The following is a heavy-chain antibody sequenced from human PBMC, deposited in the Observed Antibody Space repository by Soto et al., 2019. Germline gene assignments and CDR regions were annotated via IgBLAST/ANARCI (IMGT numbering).Heavy chain of an antibody. J-gene: IGHJ6*02. D-gene: IGHD1-26*01. CDR3: ARGPTYYYYGMDV. V-gene: IGHV1-18*04. Sequence: ASVKVSCKASGYTFTSYGISWVRQAPGQGLEWMGWISAYNGNTNYAQKFQGRVTIIADESASTAYMELSSLRSEDTAVYYCARGPTYYYYGMDVWGQGTTVTVSS. CDR2: ISAYNGNT. CDR1: GYTFTSYG.